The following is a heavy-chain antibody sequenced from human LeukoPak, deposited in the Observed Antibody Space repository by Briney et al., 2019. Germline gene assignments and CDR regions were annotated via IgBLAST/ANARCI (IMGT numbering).Heavy chain of an antibody. CDR1: GGTFSSYA. D-gene: IGHD6-13*01. CDR3: AREKAARIFDY. Sequence: ASVKVSCKASGGTFSSYAISWVRQAPGQGLEWMGGIIPIFGTANYAQKFQGRITITTDESTSTAYMELSSLRSEDTAVYYCAREKAARIFDYWGQGTLVTVSS. CDR2: IIPIFGTA. J-gene: IGHJ4*02. V-gene: IGHV1-69*05.